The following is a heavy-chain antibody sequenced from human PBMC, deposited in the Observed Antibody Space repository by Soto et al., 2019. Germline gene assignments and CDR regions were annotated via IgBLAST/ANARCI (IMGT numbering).Heavy chain of an antibody. D-gene: IGHD1-20*01. CDR3: ARGSKSRVTGYYYYGMGV. CDR1: GGSISSYY. Sequence: QVQLQESGPGLVKPSETLSLTCTVSGGSISSYYWSWIRQPPGKGLEWIGYIYYSGSTNYNPSLKSRVTISVDTSKNQFSLKLSSVTAADTAVYYCARGSKSRVTGYYYYGMGVWGQGTTVTVSS. CDR2: IYYSGST. J-gene: IGHJ6*02. V-gene: IGHV4-59*01.